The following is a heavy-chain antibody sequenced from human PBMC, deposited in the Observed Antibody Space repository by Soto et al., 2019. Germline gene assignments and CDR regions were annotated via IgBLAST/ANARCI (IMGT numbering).Heavy chain of an antibody. D-gene: IGHD3-10*01. V-gene: IGHV2-26*01. J-gene: IGHJ4*02. Sequence: QVTLKESGPVLVKPTETLTLTCTVSGFSLSNARMGVSWIRQPPGKALEWLAHIFSNDEKSYSTSLKSRLTISKDTSKSQVVLTMTNMDPVDTATYYCARIEEWFGELSALDFDYWGQGTLVTVSS. CDR2: IFSNDEK. CDR1: GFSLSNARMG. CDR3: ARIEEWFGELSALDFDY.